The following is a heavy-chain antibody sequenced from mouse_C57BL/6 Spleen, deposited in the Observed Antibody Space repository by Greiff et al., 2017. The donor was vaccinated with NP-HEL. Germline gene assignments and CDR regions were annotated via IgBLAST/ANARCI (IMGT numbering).Heavy chain of an antibody. CDR1: GYAFSSSW. V-gene: IGHV1-82*01. J-gene: IGHJ3*01. D-gene: IGHD1-1*01. CDR3: ARERITTVVDPFAY. Sequence: QVQLQQSGPELVKPGASVKISCKASGYAFSSSWMNWVKQRPGKGLEWIGRIYPGDGDTNSNGKFKGKATLTADKSSSTAYMQLSSLTSEDSAVYFCARERITTVVDPFAYWGQGTLVTVSA. CDR2: IYPGDGDT.